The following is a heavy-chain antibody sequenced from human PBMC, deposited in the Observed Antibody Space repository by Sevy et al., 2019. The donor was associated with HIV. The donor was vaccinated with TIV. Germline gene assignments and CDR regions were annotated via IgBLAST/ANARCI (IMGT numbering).Heavy chain of an antibody. CDR1: GYTFTGYY. V-gene: IGHV1-2*02. Sequence: ASVKVSCKASGYTFTGYYMHWVRQAPGQGLEGMGWINPNSGGKNYVQKFQGRVTMTRDTSINTAYMELSRLRSDDTAVYYCAKERVYCSGGSCKPGGWFDPWGQGTLVTVSS. CDR2: INPNSGGK. CDR3: AKERVYCSGGSCKPGGWFDP. J-gene: IGHJ5*02. D-gene: IGHD2-15*01.